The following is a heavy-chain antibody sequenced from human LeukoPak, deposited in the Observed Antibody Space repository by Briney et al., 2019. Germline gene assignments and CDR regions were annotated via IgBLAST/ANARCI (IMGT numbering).Heavy chain of an antibody. CDR3: AKGKKRAAAYWFDP. D-gene: IGHD6-13*01. V-gene: IGHV3-7*01. CDR1: GFTFSTYW. Sequence: GGSLRLSCAASGFTFSTYWMSWVRQVPGKGLEWVANIKKDASEKFYVDSVKGRFTISRDNAKNSLYLQMNTLRAEDTGVYYCAKGKKRAAAYWFDPWGQGTLVTVSS. CDR2: IKKDASEK. J-gene: IGHJ5*02.